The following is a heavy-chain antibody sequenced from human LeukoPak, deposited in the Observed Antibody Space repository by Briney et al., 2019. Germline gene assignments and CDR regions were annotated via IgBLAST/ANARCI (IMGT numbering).Heavy chain of an antibody. D-gene: IGHD1-26*01. Sequence: PGGSLRLSCAASEFTFNEFGVHWVRQAPGQGLEWVALIWYDGSNKYYADSVKGRFTISRDNSKNTVYLQMNSLRVEDTAIYYCARDRPTGSYYSIDYWGQGTLATVSS. J-gene: IGHJ4*02. CDR3: ARDRPTGSYYSIDY. CDR2: IWYDGSNK. V-gene: IGHV3-33*01. CDR1: EFTFNEFG.